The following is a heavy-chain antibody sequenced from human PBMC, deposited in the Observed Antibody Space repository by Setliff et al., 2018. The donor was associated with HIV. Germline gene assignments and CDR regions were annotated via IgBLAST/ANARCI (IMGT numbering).Heavy chain of an antibody. D-gene: IGHD4-17*01. J-gene: IGHJ4*02. Sequence: CTVSGPSINIHYWSWIRQSPGKGFEWIGYIYSTGSTNYNPSLQSRVTISMVASRNQFSLKVTSVTAADTAVYYCAKGAGFYGDYTFDYWGQGTLVTVSS. CDR3: AKGAGFYGDYTFDY. CDR1: GPSINIHY. CDR2: IYSTGST. V-gene: IGHV4-59*11.